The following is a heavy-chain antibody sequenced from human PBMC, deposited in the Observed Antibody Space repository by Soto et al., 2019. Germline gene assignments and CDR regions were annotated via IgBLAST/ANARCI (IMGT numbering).Heavy chain of an antibody. CDR1: GASISGYY. J-gene: IGHJ6*02. Sequence: AAETLSLTCTVSGASISGYYWSWLRQPPGKELEWIGYMYNTGSTVYNPSFKSRVTISVGTSKSQFSLRLNSVTAADTAVYYCARDLWGYCGTDCYPLDVWGQGTTVT. CDR2: MYNTGST. V-gene: IGHV4-59*01. CDR3: ARDLWGYCGTDCYPLDV. D-gene: IGHD2-21*02.